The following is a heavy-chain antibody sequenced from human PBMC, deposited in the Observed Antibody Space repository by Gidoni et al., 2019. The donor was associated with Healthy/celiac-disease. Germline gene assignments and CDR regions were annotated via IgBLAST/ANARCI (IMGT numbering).Heavy chain of an antibody. V-gene: IGHV4-39*07. CDR2: IYYSGST. D-gene: IGHD2-15*01. CDR1: GGSLSSRSYY. CDR3: ARDLKELVVTYGNYFDY. Sequence: QLQLQESGPGLVKPSATLSLTCTVSGGSLSSRSYYWGWVRQTPGKGLEWIGSIYYSGSTYYNPSLKSRVTISVDTSKNQFSRKLSSVTAADTAVYYCARDLKELVVTYGNYFDYWGQGTLVTVSS. J-gene: IGHJ4*02.